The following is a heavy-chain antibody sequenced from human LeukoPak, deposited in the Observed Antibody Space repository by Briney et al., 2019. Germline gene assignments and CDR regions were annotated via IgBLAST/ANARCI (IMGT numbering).Heavy chain of an antibody. CDR2: IYSGGST. D-gene: IGHD3-22*01. J-gene: IGHJ4*02. CDR1: GFTVSSNY. V-gene: IGHV3-53*01. CDR3: AGLYDSSGYWDYNYFDY. Sequence: GGSLRLSCAASGFTVSSNYMSWVRQAPGKGLEWVSVIYSGGSTYYADSVKGRFTISRDNSKNTLYLQMNSLRAEDTAVYYCAGLYDSSGYWDYNYFDYWGQGTLVTVSS.